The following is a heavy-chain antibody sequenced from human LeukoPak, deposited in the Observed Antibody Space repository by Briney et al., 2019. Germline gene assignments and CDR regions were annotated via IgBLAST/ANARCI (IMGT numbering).Heavy chain of an antibody. CDR3: ARDRDGDEDFDY. J-gene: IGHJ4*02. Sequence: GGSLRLSCAASGFTFSTYWMNWARQAPGKGLEWLSHTSVTGAVTTYADSLKGRFTISSDTAKNSLYLQLNSLTVGDTAIYYCARDRDGDEDFDYWGRGTLVTVSS. D-gene: IGHD4-17*01. V-gene: IGHV3-48*01. CDR2: TSVTGAVT. CDR1: GFTFSTYW.